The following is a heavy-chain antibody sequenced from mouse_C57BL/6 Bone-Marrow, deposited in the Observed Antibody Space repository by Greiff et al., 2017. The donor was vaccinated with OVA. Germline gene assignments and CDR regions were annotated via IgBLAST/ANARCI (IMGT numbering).Heavy chain of an antibody. CDR1: GFNIKDDY. V-gene: IGHV14-4*01. D-gene: IGHD1-2*01. CDR3: TTSGAGYSYAF. J-gene: IGHJ3*01. Sequence: EVKLQESGAELVRPGASVKLSCTASGFNIKDDYMHWVKQRPEQGLEWIGWIDPENGDTEYASKFQGKATITADTSSNTAYLQRSSLTSEDTAVYYCTTSGAGYSYAFWGQGTLVSVSA. CDR2: IDPENGDT.